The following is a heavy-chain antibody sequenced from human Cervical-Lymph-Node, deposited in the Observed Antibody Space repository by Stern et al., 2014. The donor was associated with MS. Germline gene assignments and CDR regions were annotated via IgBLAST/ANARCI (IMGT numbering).Heavy chain of an antibody. Sequence: EVQLLESGGGVIQPGGSLRLSCAASGFTVSSDYMTWVRQAPGKGLEWVYVISSGCTTYYADSVKGRFTISRDNSKNTLYLQMTGLRAEDTAVYYCARDTASPARSDCWGQGTLVTVSS. V-gene: IGHV3-53*01. D-gene: IGHD4-17*01. J-gene: IGHJ4*02. CDR1: GFTVSSDY. CDR3: ARDTASPARSDC. CDR2: ISSGCTT.